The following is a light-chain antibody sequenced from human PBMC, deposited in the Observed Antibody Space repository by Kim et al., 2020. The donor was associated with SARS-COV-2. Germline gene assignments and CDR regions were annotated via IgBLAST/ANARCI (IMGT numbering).Light chain of an antibody. J-gene: IGLJ2*01. Sequence: SYELTQPPSVSVSPGQTASITCSGDKLGDTYACWYQQKPGQSPVLVIYQDSKRSSGIPERFSGSNSGNTATLTISGTQAMDEADYYCQAWDSSTVVFGGGTQLTVL. V-gene: IGLV3-1*01. CDR3: QAWDSSTVV. CDR2: QDS. CDR1: KLGDTY.